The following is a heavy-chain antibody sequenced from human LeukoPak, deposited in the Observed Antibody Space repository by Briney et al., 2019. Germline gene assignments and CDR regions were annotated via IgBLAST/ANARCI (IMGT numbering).Heavy chain of an antibody. D-gene: IGHD5-18*01. CDR3: ARDRWGYSYGGD. CDR2: IKEDGSEK. CDR1: GFTFSSYW. V-gene: IGHV3-7*01. J-gene: IGHJ4*02. Sequence: PGGSLRLSCAASGFTFSSYWMSWVRQAPGKGLEWVANIKEDGSEKYYVDSVKGRFTISRDNAKNSLYLQMNSPRAKDTAVYYCARDRWGYSYGGDWGQGTLVTVSS.